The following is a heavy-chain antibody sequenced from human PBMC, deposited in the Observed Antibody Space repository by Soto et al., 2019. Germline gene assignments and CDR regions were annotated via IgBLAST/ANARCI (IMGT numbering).Heavy chain of an antibody. V-gene: IGHV3-53*01. CDR2: IYSGGST. CDR3: ARGVEMATIGAYYYYGMDV. CDR1: GFTVSSNY. D-gene: IGHD5-12*01. J-gene: IGHJ6*02. Sequence: LRLSCAASGFTVSSNYMSWVRQAPGKGLEWVSVIYSGGSTYYADSVKGRFTISRDNSKNTLYLQMNSLRAEDTAVYYCARGVEMATIGAYYYYGMDVWGQGTTVTVSS.